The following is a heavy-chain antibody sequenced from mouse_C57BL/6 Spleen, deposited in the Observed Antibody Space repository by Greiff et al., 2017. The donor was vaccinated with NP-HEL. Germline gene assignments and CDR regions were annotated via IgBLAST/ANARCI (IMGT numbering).Heavy chain of an antibody. D-gene: IGHD2-5*01. CDR3: ARLDYSNYVDLDY. CDR2: INPNNGGT. V-gene: IGHV1-26*01. CDR1: GYTFTDYY. Sequence: EVQLQQSGPELVKPGASVKISCKASGYTFTDYYMNWVKQSHGKSLEWIGDINPNNGGTSYNQKFKGKATLTVDKSSSTAYMELRSLTSEDSAVYYCARLDYSNYVDLDYWGQGTTLTVSS. J-gene: IGHJ2*01.